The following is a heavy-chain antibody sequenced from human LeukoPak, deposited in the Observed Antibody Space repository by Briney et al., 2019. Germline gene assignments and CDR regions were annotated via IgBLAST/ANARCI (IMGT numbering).Heavy chain of an antibody. D-gene: IGHD1-1*01. J-gene: IGHJ4*02. V-gene: IGHV4-34*01. CDR1: GGSFSGYY. CDR3: ATGAGTGGFDY. Sequence: PSETLSLTCAVYGGSFSGYYWSWIRQPPGKGLEWIGEINHSGSTNYNPSLKSRVTISVDTSKNQFSLKLSSVTAADTAVYYCATGAGTGGFDYWGQGTLVTVSS. CDR2: INHSGST.